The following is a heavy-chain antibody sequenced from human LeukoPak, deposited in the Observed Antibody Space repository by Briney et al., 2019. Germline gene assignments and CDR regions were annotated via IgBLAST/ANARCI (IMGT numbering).Heavy chain of an antibody. CDR3: ASVTRSGYYSGKFFRPPVPFDY. D-gene: IGHD3-3*01. J-gene: IGHJ4*02. Sequence: PGGSLRLSCAASGFTFSSYSMNWVRQAPGKGLEWVSSISSSSSYVYYADSVKGRFTISRDNAKNSLYLQMNSLRAEDTAVYYCASVTRSGYYSGKFFRPPVPFDYWGQGTLVTVSS. CDR1: GFTFSSYS. CDR2: ISSSSSYV. V-gene: IGHV3-21*01.